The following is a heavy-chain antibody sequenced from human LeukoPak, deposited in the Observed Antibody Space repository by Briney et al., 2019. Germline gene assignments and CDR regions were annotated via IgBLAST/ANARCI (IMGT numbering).Heavy chain of an antibody. V-gene: IGHV1-69*01. Sequence: GSSVKVSCKASGGAFSSYAISWVRQAPGQGLEWMGGIIPIFGTANYAQEFQGRVTITADESTSTAYMELSGLRSEDTAVYYCARATSPVVVVPAAISYTLYYWGQGTLVTVSS. J-gene: IGHJ4*02. CDR3: ARATSPVVVVPAAISYTLYY. CDR2: IIPIFGTA. CDR1: GGAFSSYA. D-gene: IGHD2-2*01.